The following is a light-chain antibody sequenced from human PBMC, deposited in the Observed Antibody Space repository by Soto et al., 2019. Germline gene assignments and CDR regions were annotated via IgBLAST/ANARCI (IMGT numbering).Light chain of an antibody. CDR2: DVS. V-gene: IGLV2-11*01. CDR3: CSYAGSYPPVV. CDR1: SSDVGGYNY. Sequence: QSVLTQPRSVSGSPGQSVTISCTGTSSDVGGYNYVSWYQQHPGKAPKLMIYDVSKRPSGVPDRFSGSKSGNTASLTISGLQAEDEDDYYCCSYAGSYPPVVLGGGTKVTVL. J-gene: IGLJ2*01.